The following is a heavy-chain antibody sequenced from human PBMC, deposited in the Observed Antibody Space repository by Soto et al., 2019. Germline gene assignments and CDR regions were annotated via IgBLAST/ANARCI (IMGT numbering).Heavy chain of an antibody. D-gene: IGHD2-2*01. V-gene: IGHV1-2*02. CDR1: GYTFTGYY. CDR3: ARDQIIVVVPAAINGGFDP. J-gene: IGHJ5*02. CDR2: INPNSGGT. Sequence: GXSVKVSCKASGYTFTGYYMHWVRQAPVQGLEWMGWINPNSGGTNYAQKFQGRVTMTRDTSISTAYMELSRLRSDDTAVYYCARDQIIVVVPAAINGGFDPWGQGTLVTVSS.